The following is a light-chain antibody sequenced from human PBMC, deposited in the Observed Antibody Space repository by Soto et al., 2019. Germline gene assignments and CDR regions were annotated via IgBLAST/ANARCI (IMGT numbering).Light chain of an antibody. J-gene: IGLJ2*01. CDR2: AVT. CDR3: SSFTSSTTLL. V-gene: IGLV2-14*01. Sequence: QSVLTQPASVSGSPGQSITISCTGTATDVGAYNYVSWYQQHPGRAPKLIIYAVTDRPPGVADRFSGSKSGDTASLTISGLQAEDEAHYYCSSFTSSTTLLFGGGTQLTVL. CDR1: ATDVGAYNY.